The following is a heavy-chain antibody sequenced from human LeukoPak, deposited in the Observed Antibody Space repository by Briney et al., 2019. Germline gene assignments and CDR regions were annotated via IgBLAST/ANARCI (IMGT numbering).Heavy chain of an antibody. CDR2: INPSGGST. CDR1: GYTFTSYY. J-gene: IGHJ4*02. CDR3: AREREILQPFDY. V-gene: IGHV1-46*01. Sequence: ASVKVSCKASGYTFTSYYMHWVRQAPGQGLEWMGIINPSGGSTSYAQKFQGRVTMARDMSTSTVYMEPSSLRSEDTAVYYCAREREILQPFDYWGQGTLVTVSS. D-gene: IGHD1-26*01.